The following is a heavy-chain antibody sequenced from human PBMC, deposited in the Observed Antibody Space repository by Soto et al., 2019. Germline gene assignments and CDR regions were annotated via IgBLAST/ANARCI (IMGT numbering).Heavy chain of an antibody. CDR3: ARAYDILTGYWFDP. V-gene: IGHV1-8*01. Sequence: ASVKVSCKASGYTFTSYDINWVRQATGQGLEWMGWMNPNSGNTDYAQKFQGRVTMTRDTSMSTAYMELSSLRSEDTAVYYCARAYDILTGYWFDPWGQGTLVTVSS. CDR1: GYTFTSYD. CDR2: MNPNSGNT. J-gene: IGHJ5*02. D-gene: IGHD3-9*01.